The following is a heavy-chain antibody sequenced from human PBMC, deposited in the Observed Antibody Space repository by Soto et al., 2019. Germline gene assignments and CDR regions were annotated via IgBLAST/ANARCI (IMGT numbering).Heavy chain of an antibody. CDR1: GFTXGXXG. CDR3: AKVYGDSVAYFDY. Sequence: SLRLSCAASGFTXGXXGMHGVRXXPGKGLEWVSGISWNSGSIGYADSVKGRFTISRDNAKNSLYLQMNSLRAEDTALYYCAKVYGDSVAYFDYWGQGTLVTVSS. J-gene: IGHJ4*02. D-gene: IGHD4-17*01. CDR2: ISWNSGSI. V-gene: IGHV3-9*01.